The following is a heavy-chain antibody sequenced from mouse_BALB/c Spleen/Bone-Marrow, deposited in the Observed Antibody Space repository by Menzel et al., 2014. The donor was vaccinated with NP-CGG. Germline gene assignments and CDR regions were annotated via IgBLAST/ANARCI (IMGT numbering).Heavy chain of an antibody. Sequence: EVQLQQSGAELVKPGASVKLSCTASGCNIKDTYMHWVKQRPEQGLEWIARIDPANGNTKYDPKFQGKATITADTSSNTAYLQLSSLTSEDTAVYYCARGDYGAFAYWGQGTLVPVSA. CDR1: GCNIKDTY. D-gene: IGHD2-4*01. V-gene: IGHV14-3*02. CDR3: ARGDYGAFAY. CDR2: IDPANGNT. J-gene: IGHJ3*01.